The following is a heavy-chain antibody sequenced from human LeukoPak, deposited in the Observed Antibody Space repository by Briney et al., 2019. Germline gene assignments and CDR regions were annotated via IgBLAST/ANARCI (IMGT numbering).Heavy chain of an antibody. V-gene: IGHV4-39*01. CDR3: ARGRPRLDY. J-gene: IGHJ4*02. Sequence: PSETLSLTCAVSGDSISSTNYYWGWIRQPPGKGLEWIGSIYYSGSTYYNPSLESRVTISVDTSKNQFSLKLSSVTAADTAVYYCARGRPRLDYWGQGTLVTVSS. CDR2: IYYSGST. CDR1: GDSISSTNYY.